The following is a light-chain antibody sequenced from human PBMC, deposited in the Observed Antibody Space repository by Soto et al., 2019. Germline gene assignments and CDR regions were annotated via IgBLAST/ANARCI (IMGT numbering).Light chain of an antibody. J-gene: IGKJ1*01. Sequence: EVVLTQSPGTLSLSPGERATLSCRASQSISSTHLAWYQQKPGQAPRLLIYSASSRATGIPGRFSGSGSGTDFTLTISRLEPEDSAVYYCQRYGGFGQGTKVDIK. CDR2: SAS. CDR3: QRYGG. CDR1: QSISSTH. V-gene: IGKV3-20*01.